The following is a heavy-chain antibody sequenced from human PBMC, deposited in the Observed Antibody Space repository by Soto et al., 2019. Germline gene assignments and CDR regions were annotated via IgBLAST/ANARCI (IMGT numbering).Heavy chain of an antibody. D-gene: IGHD3-3*01. CDR3: ARVAFLEWVGNFDY. CDR1: GYTFTGYY. J-gene: IGHJ4*02. Sequence: QVPLVQSGAEVKKPGASVKVSCKASGYTFTGYYMHWVRQAPGQGLEWIGWINPNSGGTNYAQKFQGRVTMTRDTSISTAYMELSRLRSDDTAVYYCARVAFLEWVGNFDYWGQGTLVTVSS. CDR2: INPNSGGT. V-gene: IGHV1-2*02.